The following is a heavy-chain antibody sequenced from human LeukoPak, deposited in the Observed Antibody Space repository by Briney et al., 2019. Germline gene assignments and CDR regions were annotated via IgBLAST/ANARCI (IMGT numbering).Heavy chain of an antibody. CDR2: TYYRSKWYN. CDR3: ARISYNSIPT. J-gene: IGHJ4*02. D-gene: IGHD6-13*01. CDR1: GDSASSNSAA. Sequence: SQTLSLTCAISGDSASSNSAAWSWIRQSPSRGLEWLGRTYYRSKWYNEYAVSVKSRITINPDTSKNQFSLQLNSVTPEDTAVYYCARISYNSIPTWGQGTLVTVSS. V-gene: IGHV6-1*01.